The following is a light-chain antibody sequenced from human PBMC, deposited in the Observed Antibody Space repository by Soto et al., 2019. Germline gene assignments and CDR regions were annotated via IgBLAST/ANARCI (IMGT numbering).Light chain of an antibody. J-gene: IGLJ3*02. CDR1: SSDVGGYKF. CDR3: LSYTSANTRV. V-gene: IGLV2-14*01. Sequence: QSALTQPASVSASPGQSITISCTGTSSDVGGYKFVSWYQHHPGKAPTLMIYEVNNRPSGVTNRFSGSKSGNTASLTISGLQHEDEADYYCLSYTSANTRVFGGGTKLTVL. CDR2: EVN.